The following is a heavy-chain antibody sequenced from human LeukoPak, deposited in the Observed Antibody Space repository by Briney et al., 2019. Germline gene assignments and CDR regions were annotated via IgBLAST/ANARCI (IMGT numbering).Heavy chain of an antibody. V-gene: IGHV3-23*01. CDR2: ISGSGGST. Sequence: GGSLRLSCAASGFTFSSYAMSWVRQAPGKGLEWVSAISGSGGSTYYADSVKGRFTISRDNSKNTLYLQMNSLRAEDTAVYYCATGGSYHKDYFDYWGQGTLVTVSS. J-gene: IGHJ4*02. D-gene: IGHD3-10*01. CDR3: ATGGSYHKDYFDY. CDR1: GFTFSSYA.